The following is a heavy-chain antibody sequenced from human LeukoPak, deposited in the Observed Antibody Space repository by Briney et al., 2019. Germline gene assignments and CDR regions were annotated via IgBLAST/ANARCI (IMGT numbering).Heavy chain of an antibody. Sequence: SVKVSCKASGGTFSSYAISWVRQAPGQGLEWMGGIIPIFGTANYAQKFQGRVTITADESTSTAYMELSSLRSEDTAVYYCARLLVVVPGASIHWFGPWGQGTLVTVSS. CDR1: GGTFSSYA. CDR2: IIPIFGTA. CDR3: ARLLVVVPGASIHWFGP. J-gene: IGHJ5*02. D-gene: IGHD2-2*01. V-gene: IGHV1-69*01.